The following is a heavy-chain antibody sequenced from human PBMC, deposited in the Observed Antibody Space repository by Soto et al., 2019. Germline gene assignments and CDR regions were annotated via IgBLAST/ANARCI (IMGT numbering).Heavy chain of an antibody. CDR1: GGCISSYY. CDR2: IYYSGST. J-gene: IGHJ3*02. V-gene: IGHV4-59*01. D-gene: IGHD3-10*01. CDR3: ASSYYYGPVGRGAFDI. Sequence: PSERLSITCTVCGGCISSYYWSWIRQPPGKGLEWIGYIYYSGSTNYNPSLKSRVTISVDTSKNQFSLKLSSVTAADTAVYYCASSYYYGPVGRGAFDIWGQGTMVTVSS.